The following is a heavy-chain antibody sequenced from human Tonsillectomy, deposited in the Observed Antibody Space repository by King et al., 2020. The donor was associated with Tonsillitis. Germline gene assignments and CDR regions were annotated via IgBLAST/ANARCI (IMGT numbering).Heavy chain of an antibody. CDR2: INHSGGT. CDR3: ARGRCVVVVVPAIYTFDI. D-gene: IGHD2-15*01. V-gene: IGHV4-34*01. CDR1: GGSFRSYY. J-gene: IGHJ3*02. Sequence: VQLQQWGAGLLKPSETLSLTCAVYGGSFRSYYWSWIRQPPGKGLEWIGEINHSGGTNYNPSLKSRVTISVDMSKNQFSLNLTSVTAADTAVYYCARGRCVVVVVPAIYTFDIWGQGTMVTVSS.